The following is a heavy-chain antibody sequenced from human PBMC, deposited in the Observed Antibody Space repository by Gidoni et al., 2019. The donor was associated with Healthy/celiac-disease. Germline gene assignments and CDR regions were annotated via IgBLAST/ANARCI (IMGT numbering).Heavy chain of an antibody. V-gene: IGHV3-30-3*01. CDR3: ARDRGAVAGRVYYYYYYGMDV. Sequence: QVQLVESGGGVVQPGRSLRLSCAASGFTFSSYAMHWVRQAPGKGLEWVAVISYDGSNKYYADSVKGRFTISRDNSKNTPYLQMNSLRAEDTAVYYCARDRGAVAGRVYYYYYYGMDVWGQGTTVTVSS. CDR1: GFTFSSYA. CDR2: ISYDGSNK. D-gene: IGHD6-19*01. J-gene: IGHJ6*02.